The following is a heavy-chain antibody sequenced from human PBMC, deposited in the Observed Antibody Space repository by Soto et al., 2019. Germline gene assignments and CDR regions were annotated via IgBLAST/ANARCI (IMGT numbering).Heavy chain of an antibody. V-gene: IGHV3-30-3*01. Sequence: QVQLVESGGGVVQPGRSLRLSCAASGFTFSSYAMHWVRQAPGKGLEWVAVISYDGSNKYYADSVKGRFTISRDNSENTLYLQMNSLRAEDTAVYYCAVEGLFYYVLDYWGQGTLVTVSS. D-gene: IGHD3-10*02. CDR3: AVEGLFYYVLDY. CDR2: ISYDGSNK. CDR1: GFTFSSYA. J-gene: IGHJ4*02.